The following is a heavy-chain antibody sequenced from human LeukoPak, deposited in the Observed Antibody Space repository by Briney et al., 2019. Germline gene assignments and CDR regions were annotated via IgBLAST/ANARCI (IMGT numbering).Heavy chain of an antibody. CDR1: GFTVSSKY. J-gene: IGHJ4*02. CDR3: ARTEQLKALDY. CDR2: ISSSSSYI. Sequence: PGGSLRLSCAASGFTVSSKYMNWVRQAPGKGLEWVSSISSSSSYIYYADSVKGRFTISRDNAKNSLYLQMNSLRAEDTAVYYCARTEQLKALDYWGQGTLVTVSS. V-gene: IGHV3-21*01. D-gene: IGHD6-13*01.